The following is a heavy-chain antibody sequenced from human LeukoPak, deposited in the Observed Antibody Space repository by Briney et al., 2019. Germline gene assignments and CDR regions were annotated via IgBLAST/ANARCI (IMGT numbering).Heavy chain of an antibody. D-gene: IGHD5-24*01. CDR2: IYYSGST. Sequence: SETLSLTCAVSGGSISTYYWSWIRQPPPKGLEWSGYIYYSGSTNYNPSLKRRVTISVDTSKHQFSLTMSSVTAADTAVYYCARAKDGHINNWFDPWGQGTLVTVSS. J-gene: IGHJ5*02. CDR3: ARAKDGHINNWFDP. V-gene: IGHV4-59*01. CDR1: GGSISTYY.